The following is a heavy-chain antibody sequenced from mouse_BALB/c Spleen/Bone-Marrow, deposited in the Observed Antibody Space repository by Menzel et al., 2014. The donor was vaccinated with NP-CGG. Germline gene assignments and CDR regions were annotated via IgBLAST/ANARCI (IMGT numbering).Heavy chain of an antibody. CDR2: IFPGIGTT. V-gene: IGHV1S132*01. J-gene: IGHJ2*01. CDR1: GYTFTNYW. CDR3: ARGGNYGY. D-gene: IGHD2-1*01. Sequence: VKLVESGAELVKPGASVKLSCKTSGYTFTNYWIQWVKQRPGQGLGWIGEIFPGIGTTYYNEKLKGKATLTIDTSSSTAYMQLSSLTSEDSAVYFCARGGNYGYWGQGTALTVSS.